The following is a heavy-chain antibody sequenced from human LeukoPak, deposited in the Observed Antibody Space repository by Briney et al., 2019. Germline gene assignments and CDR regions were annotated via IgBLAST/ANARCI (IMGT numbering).Heavy chain of an antibody. CDR2: ISGSGGST. D-gene: IGHD3-10*01. CDR1: GFTFSSYA. J-gene: IGHJ4*02. CDR3: ARKAIKGGSGSYYTIDY. Sequence: GGSLRLSCAASGFTFSSYAMSWVRQAPGKGLEWVSAISGSGGSTYYADSVKGRFTISRGNSKNTLYLQMNSLRAEDTAVYYCARKAIKGGSGSYYTIDYWGQGTLVTVSS. V-gene: IGHV3-23*01.